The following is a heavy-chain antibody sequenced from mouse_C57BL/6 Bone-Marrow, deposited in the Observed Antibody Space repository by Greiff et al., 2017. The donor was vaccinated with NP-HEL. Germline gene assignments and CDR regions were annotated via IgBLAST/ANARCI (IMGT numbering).Heavy chain of an antibody. V-gene: IGHV1-81*01. CDR3: ARAGNGLGARDY. CDR1: GYTFTSSG. J-gene: IGHJ4*01. CDR2: IYPRSGNP. Sequence: QVQLQQSGAELARPGASVKLSCKASGYTFTSSGISWLTPRTGQGLEWIGEIYPRSGNPYYNEQFTGNATLTAYKSASTAYMELRSLTSEDSAVYFCARAGNGLGARDYWGQGTSVTVSS. D-gene: IGHD1-1*01.